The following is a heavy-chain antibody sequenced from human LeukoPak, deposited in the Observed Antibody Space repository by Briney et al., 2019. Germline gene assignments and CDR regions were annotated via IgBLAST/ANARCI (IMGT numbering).Heavy chain of an antibody. J-gene: IGHJ6*03. CDR2: ITSTTTYI. CDR3: TRRGSTDYYYYMDV. D-gene: IGHD6-25*01. Sequence: GGSLILSCAASGFTFSGHTMNWVRQAPGKGLEWVSSITSTTTYIYYADSVKGRFTISRDNAKNSLYLQMNSLRAEDTAVHYCTRRGSTDYYYYMDVWGKGTTVTVSS. CDR1: GFTFSGHT. V-gene: IGHV3-21*01.